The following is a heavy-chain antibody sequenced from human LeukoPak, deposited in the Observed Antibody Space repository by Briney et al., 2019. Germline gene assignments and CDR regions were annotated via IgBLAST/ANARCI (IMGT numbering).Heavy chain of an antibody. CDR2: IYYSGST. V-gene: IGHV4-59*01. Sequence: SETLSLTCTVSGGSISSYYWSWIRQPPGKGLEWIGYIYYSGSTNYNPSLNSRVTISVDTSKNQFSLKLNSVAAADTAVYYCARGTSSIDYWGQGTLVTVSS. CDR3: ARGTSSIDY. D-gene: IGHD1-14*01. J-gene: IGHJ4*02. CDR1: GGSISSYY.